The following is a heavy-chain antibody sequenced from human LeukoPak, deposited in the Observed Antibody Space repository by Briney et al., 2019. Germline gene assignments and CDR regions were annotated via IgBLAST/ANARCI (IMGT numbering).Heavy chain of an antibody. CDR2: IYYSGST. CDR1: GGSISSYY. V-gene: IGHV4-59*08. J-gene: IGHJ6*02. Sequence: KPSETLSLTCTVSGGSISSYYWSWIRQPPGKGLEWIGYIYYSGSTNYNPSLKSRVTISVDTSKNQFSLKLSSVTAADTAVYYCARSSPSGYYRDYYYYGMDVWGRGTTVTVS. D-gene: IGHD3-22*01. CDR3: ARSSPSGYYRDYYYYGMDV.